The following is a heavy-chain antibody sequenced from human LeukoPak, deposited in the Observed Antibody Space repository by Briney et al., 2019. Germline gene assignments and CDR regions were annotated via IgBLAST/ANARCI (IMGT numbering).Heavy chain of an antibody. V-gene: IGHV3-15*01. CDR1: AFTFTNAW. CDR2: IKSKIHGGTT. CDR3: ATGGTTFAGLLDYYYGMDV. J-gene: IGHJ6*02. Sequence: GESLRLSCGASAFTFTNAWMSWVRQAPGKGLEWVGRIKSKIHGGTTDYVPPVKGRFTISRDDSKNTLYLQMNSLKTEDTAVYYCATGGTTFAGLLDYYYGMDVWGQGTTVTVSS. D-gene: IGHD1-26*01.